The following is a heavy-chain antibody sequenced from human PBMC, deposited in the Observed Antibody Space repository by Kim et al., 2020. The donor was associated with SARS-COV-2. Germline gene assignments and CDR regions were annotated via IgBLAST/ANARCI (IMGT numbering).Heavy chain of an antibody. D-gene: IGHD2-2*02. V-gene: IGHV4-34*01. J-gene: IGHJ6*02. Sequence: SETLSLTCAVYGGSFSGYYWSWIRQPPGKGLEWIGEINHSGAINHNPSLKIRITITMDTSTNQFSLDLTSVTAADTGFYYCASGGAGGVPAPILGVGPHYDCFIRDVWRHGNAVPVS. CDR1: GGSFSGYY. CDR3: ASGGAGGVPAPILGVGPHYDCFIRDV. CDR2: INHSGAI.